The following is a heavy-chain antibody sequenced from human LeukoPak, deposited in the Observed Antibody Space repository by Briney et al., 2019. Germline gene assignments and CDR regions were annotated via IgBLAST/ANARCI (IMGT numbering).Heavy chain of an antibody. V-gene: IGHV1-69*04. CDR2: IIPILGIA. CDR3: ARMPIYSSSPYDAFDI. CDR1: GGTFSSYA. Sequence: ASVKVSCTASGGTFSSYAISWVRQAPGQGLEWMGRIIPILGIANYAQKFQGRVTITADKSTSTAYMELSSLRSEDTAVYYCARMPIYSSSPYDAFDIWGQGTMVTGSS. J-gene: IGHJ3*02. D-gene: IGHD6-6*01.